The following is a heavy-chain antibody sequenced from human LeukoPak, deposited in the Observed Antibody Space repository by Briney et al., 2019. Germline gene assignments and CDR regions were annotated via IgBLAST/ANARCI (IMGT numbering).Heavy chain of an antibody. V-gene: IGHV3-23*01. CDR2: ISGSGGST. CDR1: GFTFSSYG. D-gene: IGHD5-18*01. CDR3: AKDLGYSYGPFDY. J-gene: IGHJ4*02. Sequence: GGTLRLSCAASGFTFSSYGMSWVRQAPGKGLEWVSAISGSGGSTYYADSVKGRFTISRDNSKNTLYLQMNSLRAEDTAVYYCAKDLGYSYGPFDYWGQGTLVTVSS.